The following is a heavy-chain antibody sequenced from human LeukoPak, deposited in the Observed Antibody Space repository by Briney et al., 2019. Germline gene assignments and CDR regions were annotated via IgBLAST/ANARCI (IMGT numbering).Heavy chain of an antibody. Sequence: SETLSLTCAVYGGSFSGYYWSWIRQPPGKGLEWIGEINHSGSTNYNPSLKSRVTISVDTSKNQFSLKLSSVTAADTAVYYCARAMYYYDSSGYWTLEFDFDIWGQGTMVTVSS. CDR2: INHSGST. D-gene: IGHD3-22*01. CDR1: GGSFSGYY. J-gene: IGHJ3*02. CDR3: ARAMYYYDSSGYWTLEFDFDI. V-gene: IGHV4-34*01.